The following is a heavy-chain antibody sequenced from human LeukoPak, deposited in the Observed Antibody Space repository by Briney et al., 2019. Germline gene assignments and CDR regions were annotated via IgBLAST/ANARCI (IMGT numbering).Heavy chain of an antibody. D-gene: IGHD6-13*01. CDR2: ISSSSSTI. V-gene: IGHV3-48*02. CDR3: ARDGQYSSSWYVHEYYYYGMDV. J-gene: IGHJ6*02. Sequence: PGGSLRLSCAVSGFTFSSYWMNWVRQAPGKGLEWVSYISSSSSTIYYADSVKGRFTISRDNAKNSLYLQMNSLRDEDTAVYYCARDGQYSSSWYVHEYYYYGMDVWGQGTTVTVSS. CDR1: GFTFSSYW.